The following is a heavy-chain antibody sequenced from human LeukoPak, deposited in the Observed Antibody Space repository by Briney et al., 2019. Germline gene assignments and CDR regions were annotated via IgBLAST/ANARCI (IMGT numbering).Heavy chain of an antibody. CDR1: GGSISSGGYY. CDR3: ARNLTSYYYDNNGAFDF. Sequence: PSQTLSLTCTVSGGSISSGGYYWSWIRQHPGKGLEWIGYIYYSGSTYYNPSLKSRVTISVDTSKNQLSLKLSSVTAADTAVYYCARNLTSYYYDNNGAFDFWGQGTLVTVSS. J-gene: IGHJ4*02. D-gene: IGHD3-22*01. CDR2: IYYSGST. V-gene: IGHV4-31*03.